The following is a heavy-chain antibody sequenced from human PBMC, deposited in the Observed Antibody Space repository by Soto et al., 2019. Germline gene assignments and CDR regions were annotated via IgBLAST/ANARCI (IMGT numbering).Heavy chain of an antibody. CDR1: GFTFSSYG. D-gene: IGHD3-10*01. CDR3: ARDPWPKITMVRGVGFDP. J-gene: IGHJ5*02. V-gene: IGHV3-33*01. CDR2: IWYDGSNK. Sequence: GGSLRLSCAASGFTFSSYGMHWVRQAPGKGLEWVAVIWYDGSNKYYADSVKGRFTISRDNSKNTLYLQMNSLRAEDTAVYYCARDPWPKITMVRGVGFDPWGQGTLVTVSS.